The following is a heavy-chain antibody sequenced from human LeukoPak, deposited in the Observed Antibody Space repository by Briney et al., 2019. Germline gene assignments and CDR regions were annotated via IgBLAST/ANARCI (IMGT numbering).Heavy chain of an antibody. CDR2: IDPNSGDT. Sequence: ASEKVSCKASGSSFTSYFIHWVRHAIGQGLEWIGCIDPNSGDTKYAQKFQGRVSMPRDTSTRTAYMELSRLRSDDTAVYFCARSGSTGYSLDYWGQGTLVTVSS. V-gene: IGHV1-2*02. CDR1: GSSFTSYF. D-gene: IGHD3-9*01. J-gene: IGHJ4*02. CDR3: ARSGSTGYSLDY.